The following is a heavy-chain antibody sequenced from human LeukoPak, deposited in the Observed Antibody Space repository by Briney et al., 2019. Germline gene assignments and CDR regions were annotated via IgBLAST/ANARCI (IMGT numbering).Heavy chain of an antibody. CDR2: MSNDGSDE. V-gene: IGHV3-30-3*01. CDR1: GFTFRSYA. CDR3: AKDHSSGWYFDY. Sequence: GGSLRLSCAASGFTFRSYAMHWVRQAPGKGLECVALMSNDGSDENYADSVKGRFTIFRDNSRDTLYLQMNSLRAEDTAVYYCAKDHSSGWYFDYWGQGTLATVSS. D-gene: IGHD6-19*01. J-gene: IGHJ4*02.